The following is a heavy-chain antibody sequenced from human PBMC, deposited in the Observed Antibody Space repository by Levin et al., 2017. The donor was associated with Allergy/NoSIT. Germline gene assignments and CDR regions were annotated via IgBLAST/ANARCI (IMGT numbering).Heavy chain of an antibody. CDR3: ARHYDQTGVVPYFDF. CDR1: GGSISSSSYY. Sequence: SETLSLTCTVSGGSISSSSYYWGWIRQPPGKGLEWIGSIYYSGSTYYNPSLKSRVTVSVDTSKNQFSLKVSCVTAADTAVYYCARHYDQTGVVPYFDFWGQGTLVTVSS. V-gene: IGHV4-39*01. J-gene: IGHJ4*02. D-gene: IGHD7-27*01. CDR2: IYYSGST.